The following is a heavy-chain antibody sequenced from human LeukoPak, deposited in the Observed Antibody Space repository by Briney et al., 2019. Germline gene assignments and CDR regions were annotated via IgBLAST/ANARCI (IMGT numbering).Heavy chain of an antibody. CDR2: IYYSGST. J-gene: IGHJ2*01. Sequence: SETLSLTCTVSGGSISSYYWSWIRQPPGKGLEWIGYIYYSGSTNYNPSLKSRVTISVDTSKNQFSLKLSSVTAADTAVYYCARGGIPNWYFDLWGRGTLVTVSS. CDR3: ARGGIPNWYFDL. CDR1: GGSISSYY. V-gene: IGHV4-59*01. D-gene: IGHD2-21*01.